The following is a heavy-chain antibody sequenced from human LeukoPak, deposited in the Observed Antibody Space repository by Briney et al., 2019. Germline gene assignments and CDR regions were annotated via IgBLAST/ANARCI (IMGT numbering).Heavy chain of an antibody. CDR3: ARDWAYYFDY. CDR2: ISYAGSNK. V-gene: IGHV3-30-3*01. J-gene: IGHJ4*02. Sequence: GKSLRLSCAASGFTFSNYAMHWVRQAPGKGLEWVAGISYAGSNKYYTDSVKGRFTVSRDDSEHTLYLQMNSLRAEDTAMYYCARDWAYYFDYWGQGTLVTVSP. CDR1: GFTFSNYA. D-gene: IGHD3-16*01.